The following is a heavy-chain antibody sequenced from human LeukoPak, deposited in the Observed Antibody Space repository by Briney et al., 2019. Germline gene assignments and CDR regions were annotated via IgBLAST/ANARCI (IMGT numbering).Heavy chain of an antibody. Sequence: PGGSLRLSCAASGFTFSSYAMSWVRQAPGKGLEWVSAISGSGGSTYYADSVKGRFTISRDNSKNTLYLQMNSLRAEDTAVYYCAKDSSPVVVPAAISIGSFDYWGQGTLVTVSS. J-gene: IGHJ4*02. V-gene: IGHV3-23*01. CDR3: AKDSSPVVVPAAISIGSFDY. CDR1: GFTFSSYA. D-gene: IGHD2-2*01. CDR2: ISGSGGST.